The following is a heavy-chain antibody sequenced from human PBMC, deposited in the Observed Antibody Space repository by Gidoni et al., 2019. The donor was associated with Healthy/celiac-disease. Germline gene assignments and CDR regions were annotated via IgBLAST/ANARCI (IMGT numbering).Heavy chain of an antibody. CDR3: ARDLAARPGEDWFDP. Sequence: EVQLVESGGGLVKPGGSLRLSCAASGFTFSSYSMNWVRQAPGKGLEWVSSISSSSSYIYYADSVKGRFTISRDNAKNSLYLQMNSLRAEDTAVYYCARDLAARPGEDWFDPWGQGTLVTVSS. CDR1: GFTFSSYS. D-gene: IGHD6-6*01. V-gene: IGHV3-21*01. CDR2: ISSSSSYI. J-gene: IGHJ5*02.